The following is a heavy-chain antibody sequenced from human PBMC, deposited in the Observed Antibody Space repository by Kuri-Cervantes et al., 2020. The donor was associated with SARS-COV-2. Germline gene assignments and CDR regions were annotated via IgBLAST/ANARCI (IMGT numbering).Heavy chain of an antibody. V-gene: IGHV4-39*01. D-gene: IGHD3-22*01. J-gene: IGHJ4*02. CDR2: IYYSGST. Sequence: GSLRLSCTVSGGSISSSSYYWGWIRQPPGKGLEWIGSIYYSGSTYYNPSLKSRVTISVDTSKNQFSLKLSSVTAADTAVYYCARQGYYYDSSGYYKTVWLYFDCWGQGTLVTVSS. CDR3: ARQGYYYDSSGYYKTVWLYFDC. CDR1: GGSISSSSYY.